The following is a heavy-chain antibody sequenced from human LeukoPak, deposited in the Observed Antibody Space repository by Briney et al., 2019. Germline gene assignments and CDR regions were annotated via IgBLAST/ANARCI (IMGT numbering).Heavy chain of an antibody. Sequence: SETLSLTCAVYGGSFSGYYWSWIRQPPGKGLEWIGEINHSGSTNYNPSLKSRVTISVDTSKNQFSLKLSSVTAADTAVYYCARRGATIFGVVYRSGYYGMDVWGQGTTVTVSS. V-gene: IGHV4-34*01. CDR3: ARRGATIFGVVYRSGYYGMDV. CDR2: INHSGST. J-gene: IGHJ6*02. CDR1: GGSFSGYY. D-gene: IGHD3-3*01.